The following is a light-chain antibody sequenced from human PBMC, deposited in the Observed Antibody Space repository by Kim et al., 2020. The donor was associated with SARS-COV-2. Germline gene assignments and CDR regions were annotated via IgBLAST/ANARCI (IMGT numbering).Light chain of an antibody. Sequence: ASVEDRVTITCRKSQSISSHLNWYHQKPGRAPKLLIYAASTLQGGVPSRFSGSGSETDFTLTISSLQPEDFGTYFCQQSYITPFTFGPGTKVDIK. CDR3: QQSYITPFT. V-gene: IGKV1-39*01. J-gene: IGKJ3*01. CDR1: QSISSH. CDR2: AAS.